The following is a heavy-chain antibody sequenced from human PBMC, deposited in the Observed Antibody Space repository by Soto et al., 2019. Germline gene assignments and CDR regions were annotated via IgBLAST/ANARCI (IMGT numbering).Heavy chain of an antibody. CDR1: GFTFDDFA. Sequence: GGSLRLSCVASGFTFDDFAMHWVRQAPGKGLEWVSGMSWNRGSIVYADSVKGRFTISRDNAKNSLYLQMNSLRPEDTALYYCAKDISLGELSAPDHWGQGTLVTVSS. CDR2: MSWNRGSI. CDR3: AKDISLGELSAPDH. V-gene: IGHV3-9*01. D-gene: IGHD3-16*02. J-gene: IGHJ4*02.